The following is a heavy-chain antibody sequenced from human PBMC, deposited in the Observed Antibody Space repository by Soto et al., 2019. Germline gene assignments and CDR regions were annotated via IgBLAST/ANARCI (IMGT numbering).Heavy chain of an antibody. J-gene: IGHJ3*02. CDR2: INPATGAA. V-gene: IGHV1-2*02. Sequence: QLHLVQSGAVVKKPGASVTVSCSASGYPVTAYYMHWVRQAPGRGLEWMGGINPATGAAKYTQTFEGTVTMPRDTPTSPIFMELSGLTSEDTAVFYWARGGGVGVAGSAAFDMWGQGTLVTVSS. CDR1: GYPVTAYY. D-gene: IGHD3-3*01. CDR3: ARGGGVGVAGSAAFDM.